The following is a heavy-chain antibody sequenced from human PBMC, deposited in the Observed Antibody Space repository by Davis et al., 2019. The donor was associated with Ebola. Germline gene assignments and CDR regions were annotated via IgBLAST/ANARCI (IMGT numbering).Heavy chain of an antibody. D-gene: IGHD3-3*01. V-gene: IGHV3-53*01. CDR3: AKSGLSFGVVKYHYGMDV. CDR2: IYIGGNT. CDR1: GFTVSSNY. Sequence: GESLKISCAASGFTVSSNYMSWVRQAPGKGLEWVSVIYIGGNTYYADSVMGRFTISRDNSKNTLYLQMNSLRAEDTAVYYCAKSGLSFGVVKYHYGMDVWGKGTTVTVSS. J-gene: IGHJ6*04.